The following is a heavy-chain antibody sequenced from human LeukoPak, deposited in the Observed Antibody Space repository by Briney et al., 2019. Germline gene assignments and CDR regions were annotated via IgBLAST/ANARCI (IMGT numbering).Heavy chain of an antibody. CDR3: VKDRGIVEQRALDH. J-gene: IGHJ4*02. Sequence: GGSLRLSCAASGFIFNGYGMHWVRQAPGKGLEWVAFIRFDGSDKFYIDSVKGRFTISRDNSKNTLYLEMNSLRVEDTAVYYCVKDRGIVEQRALDHWGQGTLVTVSS. CDR2: IRFDGSDK. CDR1: GFIFNGYG. V-gene: IGHV3-30*02. D-gene: IGHD1-26*01.